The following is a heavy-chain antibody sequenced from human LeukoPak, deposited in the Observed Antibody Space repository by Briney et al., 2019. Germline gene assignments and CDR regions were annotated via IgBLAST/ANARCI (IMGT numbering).Heavy chain of an antibody. Sequence: GGSLRLSCAASGFTFSSHSMHWVRQAPGKGLEWVSYISSSGSSMYYADSVKGRFTISRDNAKNSLYLQMNSLRAEDTAVYYCARDGIGDYFDYWGQGTLVTVSS. J-gene: IGHJ4*02. CDR1: GFTFSSHS. CDR3: ARDGIGDYFDY. V-gene: IGHV3-48*04. CDR2: ISSSGSSM. D-gene: IGHD3-10*01.